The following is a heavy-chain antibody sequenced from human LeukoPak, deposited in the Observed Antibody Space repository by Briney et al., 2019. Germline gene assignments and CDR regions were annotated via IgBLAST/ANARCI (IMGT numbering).Heavy chain of an antibody. V-gene: IGHV3-23*01. D-gene: IGHD3-16*01. J-gene: IGHJ4*02. CDR1: GFTLSSYV. Sequence: GGSLRLSCAASGFTLSSYVMSWVRQAPGKGLGWVSSISGSEGKTYYADSVKGRFIISRDKSKNTLYLQMNSLRAEDTAVYYCARWGILELRPSFDYWGQGTLVTVSS. CDR2: ISGSEGKT. CDR3: ARWGILELRPSFDY.